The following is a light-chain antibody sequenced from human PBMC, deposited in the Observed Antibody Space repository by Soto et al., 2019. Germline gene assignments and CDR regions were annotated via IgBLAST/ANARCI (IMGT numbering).Light chain of an antibody. Sequence: EIVLTQSPGTLSLSPGERGTLSCRASQSVSSTYLAWYQQKPGQAPRLLIYATSSRATDIPDRFSGSGSGTDFTLTISRLEPEDFAVYFCQQSDNSPYTFGQGTKLEIQ. CDR3: QQSDNSPYT. CDR2: ATS. CDR1: QSVSSTY. V-gene: IGKV3-20*01. J-gene: IGKJ2*01.